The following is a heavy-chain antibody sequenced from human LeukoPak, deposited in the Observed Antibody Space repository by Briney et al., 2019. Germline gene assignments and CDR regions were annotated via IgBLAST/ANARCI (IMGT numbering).Heavy chain of an antibody. J-gene: IGHJ5*02. V-gene: IGHV4-39*01. D-gene: IGHD2-15*01. CDR2: IYFGGST. CDR3: ARALGYCSGGSCTRGYNWFDP. Sequence: PSETLSLTCTVSGGSISSSDYYWGWIRQPPGKGLEWIGSIYFGGSTYYNPSLKSRVTISVDTSMNQFSLKLSFVTTADTAMYYCARALGYCSGGSCTRGYNWFDPWGQGTLVTVSS. CDR1: GGSISSSDYY.